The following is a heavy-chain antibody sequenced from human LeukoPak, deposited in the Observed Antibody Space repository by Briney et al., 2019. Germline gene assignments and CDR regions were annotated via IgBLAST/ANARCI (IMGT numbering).Heavy chain of an antibody. J-gene: IGHJ5*02. D-gene: IGHD6-13*01. CDR2: IHHSGST. CDR3: ARKGGGQLVNTRRWFDP. Sequence: SETLSPTCAIYGGSFSGYYWSWIRQPPGKVLEWIGEIHHSGSTNYNPSLKTRVTISVDTSKKQFSLKLSSVTAADTAVYYCARKGGGQLVNTRRWFDPWGQGTLVTVSS. CDR1: GGSFSGYY. V-gene: IGHV4-34*01.